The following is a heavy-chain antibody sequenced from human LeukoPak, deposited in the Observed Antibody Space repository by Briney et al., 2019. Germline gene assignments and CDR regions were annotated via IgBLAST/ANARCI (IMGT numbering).Heavy chain of an antibody. V-gene: IGHV4-38-2*02. J-gene: IGHJ4*02. D-gene: IGHD4-23*01. Sequence: PSETLSLTXTVSGYSISSGYYWGWIRQPPGKGLEWIGSIYHSGSTYYNPSLKSRVTISVDTSKNQFSLKLSSVTAADTAVYYCARDRSVYGGNPDYWGQGTLVTVSS. CDR2: IYHSGST. CDR1: GYSISSGYY. CDR3: ARDRSVYGGNPDY.